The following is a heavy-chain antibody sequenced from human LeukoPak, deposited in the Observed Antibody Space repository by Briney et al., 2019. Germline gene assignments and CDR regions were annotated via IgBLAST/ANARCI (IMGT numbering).Heavy chain of an antibody. Sequence: SETLSLTCTVSGGSISSGSYYWGWIRQPPGKGLEWIGSIYYSGSTYYNPSLKSRVTISVDTSKNQFSLKLSSVTAADTAVYYCARHETYYDILTGYFFPPYFDYWGQGTLVTVSS. V-gene: IGHV4-39*01. CDR3: ARHETYYDILTGYFFPPYFDY. D-gene: IGHD3-9*01. J-gene: IGHJ4*02. CDR2: IYYSGST. CDR1: GGSISSGSYY.